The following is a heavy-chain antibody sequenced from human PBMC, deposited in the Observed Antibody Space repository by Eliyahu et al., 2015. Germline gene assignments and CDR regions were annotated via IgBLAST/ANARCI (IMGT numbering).Heavy chain of an antibody. CDR2: ISGGGETI. J-gene: IGHJ4*02. Sequence: EVQLLESGGGLVQPGGSLRLSCAASGFPFPSYATSWVRQAPGKGLEWVSSISGGGETIYYADSVKGRFTISRDNSKNTLYLQMNSLRAEDTAVYYCAKSRTSYSSSSFDHWGQGTLVTVSS. CDR3: AKSRTSYSSSSFDH. CDR1: GFPFPSYA. D-gene: IGHD6-6*01. V-gene: IGHV3-23*01.